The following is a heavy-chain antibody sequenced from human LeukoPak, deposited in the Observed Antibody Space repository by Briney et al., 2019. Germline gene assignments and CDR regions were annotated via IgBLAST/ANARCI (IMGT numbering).Heavy chain of an antibody. CDR3: AKLKGSSWYGAGDY. J-gene: IGHJ4*02. CDR2: ISSTGLTI. CDR1: GFTFSSYE. V-gene: IGHV3-48*03. Sequence: QPGGSLRLSCAASGFTFSSYEMNWVRQAPGKGLEWVSYISSTGLTIFYADSVKGRFTISRDNAKNSLYLQMNSLRAEDTAIYYCAKLKGSSWYGAGDYWGQGTLVTVSS. D-gene: IGHD6-13*01.